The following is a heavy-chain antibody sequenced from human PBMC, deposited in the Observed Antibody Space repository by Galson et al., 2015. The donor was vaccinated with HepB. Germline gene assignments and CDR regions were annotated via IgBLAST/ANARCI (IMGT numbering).Heavy chain of an antibody. CDR1: GGTFSSYT. CDR2: IIPILGIA. CDR3: ARGPGIAVAGPFDY. J-gene: IGHJ4*02. V-gene: IGHV1-69*02. D-gene: IGHD6-19*01. Sequence: SVKVSCKASGGTFSSYTISWVRQTPGQGLEWMGRIIPILGIANYAQKFQGRVTITADKSTSTAYMELSSLRSEDTAVYYCARGPGIAVAGPFDYWGQGTLVTVSS.